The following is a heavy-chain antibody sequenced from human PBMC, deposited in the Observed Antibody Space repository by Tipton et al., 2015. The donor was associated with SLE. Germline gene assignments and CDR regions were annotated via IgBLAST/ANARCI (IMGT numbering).Heavy chain of an antibody. CDR3: ARSPSDYGGYFDY. CDR1: GFTFDDYA. J-gene: IGHJ4*02. Sequence: RSLRLSCAASGFTFDDYAMHWVRQAPGKGLEWVSGISWNSGSIGYADSVKGRFTISRDNAKNSLYLQMNSLRAEDTALYYCARSPSDYGGYFDYWGQGTLVTVSS. D-gene: IGHD4-17*01. CDR2: ISWNSGSI. V-gene: IGHV3-9*01.